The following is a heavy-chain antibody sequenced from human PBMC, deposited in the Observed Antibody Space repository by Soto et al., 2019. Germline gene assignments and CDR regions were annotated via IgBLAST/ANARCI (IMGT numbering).Heavy chain of an antibody. CDR1: GGSFSGYC. CDR2: INHSGST. J-gene: IGHJ6*02. Sequence: LEILSLTCAVYGGSFSGYCWSWIRQPPGKGLEWIGEINHSGSTNYNPSLKSRVTISVDTSKNQFSLRAEDTAVYYCARETYYYDSSGQGPPVVGMDVWGQGTTVTVSS. CDR3: ARETYYYDSSGQGPPVVGMDV. V-gene: IGHV4-34*01. D-gene: IGHD3-22*01.